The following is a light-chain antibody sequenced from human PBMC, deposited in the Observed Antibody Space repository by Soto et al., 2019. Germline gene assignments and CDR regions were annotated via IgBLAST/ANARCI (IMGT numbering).Light chain of an antibody. Sequence: DIQMAQSPATLSASLGDSLTITCRASQNIYTWLAWYQQKPGKAPNFLIYKASSLESGVPSRFRASGSGTEFTLTISSLQPDDSATYYCQQYNTYWTFGQGTKVDIK. CDR3: QQYNTYWT. J-gene: IGKJ1*01. V-gene: IGKV1-5*03. CDR2: KAS. CDR1: QNIYTW.